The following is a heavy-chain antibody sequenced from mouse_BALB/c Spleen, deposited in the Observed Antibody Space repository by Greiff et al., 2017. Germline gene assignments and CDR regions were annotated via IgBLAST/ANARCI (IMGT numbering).Heavy chain of an antibody. CDR1: GFNIKDYY. CDR2: IDPENGDT. J-gene: IGHJ3*01. Sequence: EVQLHQSGAELVRSGASVKLSCTASGFNIKDYYMHWVKQRPEQGLEWIGWIDPENGDTEYAPKFQGKATMTADTSSNTAYLQLSSLTSEDTAVYYCNAGYYGSPFAYWGQGTLVTVSA. CDR3: NAGYYGSPFAY. D-gene: IGHD1-1*01. V-gene: IGHV14-4*02.